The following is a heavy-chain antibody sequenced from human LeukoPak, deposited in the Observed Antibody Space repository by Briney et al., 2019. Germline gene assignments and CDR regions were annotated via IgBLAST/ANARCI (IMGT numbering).Heavy chain of an antibody. D-gene: IGHD6-13*01. CDR3: AKDSSHSSSLGLDY. CDR1: GFTLSSNY. J-gene: IGHJ4*02. Sequence: PGGSLRLSCTASGFTLSSNYMSWVRQAPGKGLEWVLVFYAGGYSYYADSVKGRFTISRDNSKNTLYLQMNSLRAEDTAVYYCAKDSSHSSSLGLDYWGQGTLVTVSS. V-gene: IGHV3-66*01. CDR2: FYAGGYS.